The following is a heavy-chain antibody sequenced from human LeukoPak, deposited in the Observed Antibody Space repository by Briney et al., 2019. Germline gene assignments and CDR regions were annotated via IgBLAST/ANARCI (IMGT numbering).Heavy chain of an antibody. CDR2: VNTDGSST. V-gene: IGHV3-74*01. CDR3: ARDSSGWNYFDY. Sequence: QSGGSLRLSCAVSGFTLGSYWMHWVRQAPGQGLAWVSRVNTDGSSTTYAESVKGRFAISKDNAKNTLYLQMNGLRAEDTAVYYCARDSSGWNYFDYWGQGTLVTVSS. J-gene: IGHJ4*02. CDR1: GFTLGSYW. D-gene: IGHD6-19*01.